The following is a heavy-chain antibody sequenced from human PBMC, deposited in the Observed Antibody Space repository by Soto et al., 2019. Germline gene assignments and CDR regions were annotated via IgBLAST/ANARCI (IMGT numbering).Heavy chain of an antibody. J-gene: IGHJ5*02. CDR2: MNPNSGNT. CDR3: ARNVSVAGTRWFDP. V-gene: IGHV1-8*01. D-gene: IGHD6-19*01. Sequence: ASVKVSCKASGYTFTSYDINWVRQATGEGLEWMGWMNPNSGNTGHAQKFQGRVTLTSDTSISTAYMELNSLRSEDTAVYYCARNVSVAGTRWFDPWGQGTLVTVSS. CDR1: GYTFTSYD.